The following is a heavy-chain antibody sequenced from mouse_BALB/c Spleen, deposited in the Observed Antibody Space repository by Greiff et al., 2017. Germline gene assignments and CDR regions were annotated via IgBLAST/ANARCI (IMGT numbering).Heavy chain of an antibody. J-gene: IGHJ3*01. D-gene: IGHD2-2*01. V-gene: IGHV5-6-4*01. CDR2: ISSGGSYT. CDR3: TRGRLSPWFAY. Sequence: EVKLVESGGGLVKPGGSLKLSCAASGFTFSSYTMSWVRQTPEKRLEWVATISSGGSYTYYPDSVKGRFTISRDNAKNTLYLQMSSLKSEDTAMYYCTRGRLSPWFAYWGQGTLGTVSA. CDR1: GFTFSSYT.